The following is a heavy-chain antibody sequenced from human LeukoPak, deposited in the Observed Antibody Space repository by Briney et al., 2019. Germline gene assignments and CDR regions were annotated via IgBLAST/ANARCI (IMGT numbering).Heavy chain of an antibody. CDR2: ISDSGDSA. V-gene: IGHV3-23*01. Sequence: PGGSLRLSCAASGFTFSRYAMSWVRQAPGKGLEWVSGISDSGDSAYYADSVKGRFTISRDNSKNTLYLQMNSLRAEDTAVYYCAPRVGQWLVEGFDYWGQGTLVTVSS. D-gene: IGHD6-19*01. CDR3: APRVGQWLVEGFDY. J-gene: IGHJ4*02. CDR1: GFTFSRYA.